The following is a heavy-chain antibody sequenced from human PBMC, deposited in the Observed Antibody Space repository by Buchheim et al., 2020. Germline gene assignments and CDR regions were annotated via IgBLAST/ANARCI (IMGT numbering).Heavy chain of an antibody. CDR3: ARLVTTNNWFDP. V-gene: IGHV4-34*01. D-gene: IGHD4-17*01. CDR1: GGSFSGHY. J-gene: IGHJ5*02. Sequence: QVQLQQWGAGLLKPSETLSLTCTVSGGSFSGHYWSWIRQPPGKGLEWIGQINHSGRTNYNPSLKSRVTISVDTYRNQDSLKLSSMTAADTAVYYCARLVTTNNWFDPGGQGTL. CDR2: INHSGRT.